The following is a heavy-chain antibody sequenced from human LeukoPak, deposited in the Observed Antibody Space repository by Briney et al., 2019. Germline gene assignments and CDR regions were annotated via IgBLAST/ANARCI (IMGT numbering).Heavy chain of an antibody. V-gene: IGHV1-18*01. D-gene: IGHD6-6*01. CDR3: PRTEPLVRYYYSSSMAV. Sequence: ASVKVSCKASGYTFTSYGISWVRRAPGQGLEWMGWISAYNGNTNYAQKLQGRVTMTTDTSTSTACMELRSLRSDDTAVYYCPRTEPLVRYYYSSSMAVWAKGPRSPSP. J-gene: IGHJ6*03. CDR2: ISAYNGNT. CDR1: GYTFTSYG.